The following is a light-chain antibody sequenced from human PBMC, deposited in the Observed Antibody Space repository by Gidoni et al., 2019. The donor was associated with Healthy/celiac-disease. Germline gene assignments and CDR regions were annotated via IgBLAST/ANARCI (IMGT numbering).Light chain of an antibody. CDR2: AAS. V-gene: IGKV1-39*01. CDR1: QSISSY. CDR3: QQSYSTPQT. J-gene: IGKJ1*01. Sequence: DIHKPQSPSSLSASVGDRVTITCRASQSISSYLNWYQQKPGKAPKLLIYAASSLQSGVPSRFSGSGSGTDFTLTISSLQPEDFATYYCQQSYSTPQTFGQGTKVEIK.